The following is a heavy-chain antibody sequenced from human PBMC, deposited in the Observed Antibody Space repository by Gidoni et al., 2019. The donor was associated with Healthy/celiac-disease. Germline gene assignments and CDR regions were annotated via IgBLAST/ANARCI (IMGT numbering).Heavy chain of an antibody. CDR1: GFTFSSYS. CDR3: ARDPYGDEPYFDY. J-gene: IGHJ4*02. D-gene: IGHD4-17*01. Sequence: EVQLVESGGGLVKPGGSLRLSCAASGFTFSSYSMNWVRQAPGKGLEWVSSISSSSSYIYYADSVKGRFTISRDNAKNSLYLQMNSLRAEDTAVYYCARDPYGDEPYFDYWGQGTLVTVSS. CDR2: ISSSSSYI. V-gene: IGHV3-21*01.